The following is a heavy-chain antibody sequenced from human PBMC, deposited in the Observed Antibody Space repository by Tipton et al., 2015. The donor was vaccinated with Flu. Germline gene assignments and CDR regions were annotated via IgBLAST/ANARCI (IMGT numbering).Heavy chain of an antibody. D-gene: IGHD3-22*01. J-gene: IGHJ4*02. CDR3: AKWVRFYDSDGYYFLDS. V-gene: IGHV3-23*04. Sequence: QLVQSGGGLVQPGGSLRLSCAASGFSFKNYAMSWVRQAPGKGLEWISTIPGSGDSTYYADSVKGRFTISRDNSKNMVFLQMNNLRAEDTAVYYCAKWVRFYDSDGYYFLDSWGQGTLVTVSS. CDR2: IPGSGDST. CDR1: GFSFKNYA.